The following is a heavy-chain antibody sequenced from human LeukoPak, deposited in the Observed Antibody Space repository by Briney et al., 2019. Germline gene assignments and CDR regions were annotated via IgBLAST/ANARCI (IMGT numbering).Heavy chain of an antibody. CDR2: IYHSGST. J-gene: IGHJ6*04. Sequence: PSETLSLTCVLSGYSISSGNYWGWIRQPPGKGLEWIGSIYHSGSTYYSPSLKSRLTISVDTSKNQFSLKLSSVTAADTAVYYCARAGAFFYYMDVWGKGTTVTVSS. CDR3: ARAGAFFYYMDV. V-gene: IGHV4-38-2*01. CDR1: GYSISSGNY. D-gene: IGHD2/OR15-2a*01.